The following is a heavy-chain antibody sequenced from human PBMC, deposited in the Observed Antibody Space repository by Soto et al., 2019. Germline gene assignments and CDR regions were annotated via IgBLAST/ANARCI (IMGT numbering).Heavy chain of an antibody. V-gene: IGHV3-30*18. J-gene: IGHJ5*02. CDR1: GFTFSSYG. CDR3: AKALYGDQVKWFDP. CDR2: ISYDGSNK. Sequence: GGSLRLSSAASGFTFSSYGMHGVRQAAGKGLEWVAGISYDGSNKYYADSLKGRFTISRDNSKNTLYLQMNSLRAEDTAVYYCAKALYGDQVKWFDPWGQGTLVTVSS. D-gene: IGHD4-17*01.